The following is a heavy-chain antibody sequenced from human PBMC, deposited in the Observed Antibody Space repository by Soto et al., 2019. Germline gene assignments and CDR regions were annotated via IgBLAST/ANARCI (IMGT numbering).Heavy chain of an antibody. D-gene: IGHD2-15*01. V-gene: IGHV3-21*01. J-gene: IGHJ4*02. CDR2: ISSSSSYI. CDR3: AREYWGYCSGGSCYYFDY. CDR1: GFTFSSYS. Sequence: VQLVESGGGLVKPGGSLRLSCAASGFTFSSYSMNWVRQAPGKGLEWVSSISSSSSYIYYADSVKGRFTISRDNAKNSLYLQMNSLRAEDTAVYYCAREYWGYCSGGSCYYFDYWGQGTLVTVSS.